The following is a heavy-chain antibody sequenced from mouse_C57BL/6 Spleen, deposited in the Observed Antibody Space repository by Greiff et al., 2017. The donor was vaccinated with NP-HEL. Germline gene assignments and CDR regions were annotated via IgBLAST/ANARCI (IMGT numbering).Heavy chain of an antibody. J-gene: IGHJ4*01. CDR2: IDPSDSET. CDR1: GYTFTSYW. CDR3: ATLRRGDYYAMDY. V-gene: IGHV1-52*01. Sequence: QVQLQQSGAELVRPGSSVKLSCKASGYTFTSYWMHWVKQRPIQGLEWIGNIDPSDSETHYNQKFKDKATLTVDKSSSTAYMQLSSLTSEDSAVYYCATLRRGDYYAMDYWGQGTSVTVSS. D-gene: IGHD2-12*01.